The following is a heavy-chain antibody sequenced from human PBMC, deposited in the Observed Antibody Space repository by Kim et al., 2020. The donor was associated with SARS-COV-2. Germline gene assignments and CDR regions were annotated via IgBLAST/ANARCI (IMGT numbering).Heavy chain of an antibody. CDR2: ISGSGGST. V-gene: IGHV3-23*01. J-gene: IGHJ4*02. CDR1: GFTLSAYA. Sequence: GGSLRLSCAASGFTLSAYAMSWVRQAPGKGLEWVSGISGSGGSTDYADSVKGRFTISRDNSRNTLYLQMNSLRAEDTAVYYCAKYRAGAWTFDYWGQGTLVTASS. D-gene: IGHD1-1*01. CDR3: AKYRAGAWTFDY.